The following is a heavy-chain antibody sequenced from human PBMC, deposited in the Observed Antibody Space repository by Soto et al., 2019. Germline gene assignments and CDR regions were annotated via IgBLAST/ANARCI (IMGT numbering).Heavy chain of an antibody. V-gene: IGHV1-69*01. Sequence: QVQLVQSGAEVKKPGSSVKVSCKASGATFSSYSINWVRQAPGQGLEWMGEIIPIFGTANYAQKFQGRVTITADDSTSTAYMELSSLRSEDNAVYYCARDGGRHSGGIAYWGQGTLVTVSS. CDR3: ARDGGRHSGGIAY. D-gene: IGHD1-26*01. J-gene: IGHJ4*02. CDR1: GATFSSYS. CDR2: IIPIFGTA.